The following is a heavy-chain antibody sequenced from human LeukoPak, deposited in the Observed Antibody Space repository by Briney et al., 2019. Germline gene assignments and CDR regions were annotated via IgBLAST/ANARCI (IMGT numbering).Heavy chain of an antibody. D-gene: IGHD2-15*01. CDR3: ARDQDIVVVVAALRQREMGGFDP. J-gene: IGHJ5*02. CDR1: GYTLTELS. V-gene: IGHV1-24*01. CDR2: FDPEDGET. Sequence: ASVKVSCKVSGYTLTELSMHWVRQAPGKGLEWMGGFDPEDGETIYAQKFQGRVTMTRNTSISTAYMELSSLRSDDTAVYYCARDQDIVVVVAALRQREMGGFDPWGQGTLVTVSS.